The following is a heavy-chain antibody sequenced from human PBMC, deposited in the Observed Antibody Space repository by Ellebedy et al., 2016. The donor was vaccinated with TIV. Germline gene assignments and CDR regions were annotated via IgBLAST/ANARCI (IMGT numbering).Heavy chain of an antibody. V-gene: IGHV4-59*11. J-gene: IGHJ6*02. CDR2: IYYNGDT. CDR3: ARDRGFDWLPRLVYHGVDV. D-gene: IGHD3-9*01. CDR1: GDSISGHY. Sequence: MPSETLSLTCSVSGDSISGHYWSRIRQSPGKGLEWIGYIYYNGDTNYVPSLKSRVTMSVDTSKNQLSLKLSSVTAADTAVYFCARDRGFDWLPRLVYHGVDVWGQGTTVTVSS.